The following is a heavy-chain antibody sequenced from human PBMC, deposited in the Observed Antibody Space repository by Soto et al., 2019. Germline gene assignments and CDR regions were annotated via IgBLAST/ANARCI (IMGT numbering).Heavy chain of an antibody. Sequence: AGGSLRLSCAASGFTFSSYGMHWVRQAPGKGLEWVAVISYDGSNKYYADSVKGRFTISRDNSKNTLYLQMNSLRAEDTAVYYCAKDLLYYDFWSGYQPYYYYYYGMDVWGQGTTVTVSS. V-gene: IGHV3-30*18. CDR3: AKDLLYYDFWSGYQPYYYYYYGMDV. D-gene: IGHD3-3*01. CDR1: GFTFSSYG. J-gene: IGHJ6*02. CDR2: ISYDGSNK.